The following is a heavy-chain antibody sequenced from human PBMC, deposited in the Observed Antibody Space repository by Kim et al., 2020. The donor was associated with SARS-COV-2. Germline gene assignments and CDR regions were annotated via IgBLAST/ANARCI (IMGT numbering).Heavy chain of an antibody. Sequence: GGSLRLSCAASGFTFSSYWMSWVRQAPGKGLEWVANIKQDGSEKYYVDSVKGRFTISRDNAKNSLYLQMNSLRAEDTAVYYCANPPPQYSSSWYGVAFDIWGQGTMVTVSS. CDR1: GFTFSSYW. D-gene: IGHD6-13*01. CDR3: ANPPPQYSSSWYGVAFDI. CDR2: IKQDGSEK. V-gene: IGHV3-7*01. J-gene: IGHJ3*02.